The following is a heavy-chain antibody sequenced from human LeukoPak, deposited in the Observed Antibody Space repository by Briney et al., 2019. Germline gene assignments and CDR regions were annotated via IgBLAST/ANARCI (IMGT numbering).Heavy chain of an antibody. V-gene: IGHV3-9*01. J-gene: IGHJ4*02. CDR1: GFTFDDFV. CDR3: TKSEPTPYAFDH. D-gene: IGHD2-15*01. Sequence: RGLRLSRSASGFTFDDFVMHSVRQVPGRGREGVATISWNIDGSGYADSVKGRFTISRDNAKIYLYLQMNSLKPEDSGLYYCTKSEPTPYAFDHWGLGTLVTVSS. CDR2: ISWNIDGS.